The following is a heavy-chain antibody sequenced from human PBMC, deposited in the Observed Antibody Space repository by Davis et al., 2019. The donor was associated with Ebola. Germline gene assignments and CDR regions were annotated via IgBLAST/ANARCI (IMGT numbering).Heavy chain of an antibody. CDR2: IYYSGST. CDR1: GGSISSYY. V-gene: IGHV4-59*12. J-gene: IGHJ4*01. Sequence: PSETLSLTCTVSGGSISSYYWSWIRQPPGKGLEWIGYIYYSGSTYYNPSLKSRVTISVDTSKNQFSLKLSSVTAAETAVYYCARVGRYQGSSWELDYWGQEPWSPSPQ. CDR3: ARVGRYQGSSWELDY. D-gene: IGHD6-13*01.